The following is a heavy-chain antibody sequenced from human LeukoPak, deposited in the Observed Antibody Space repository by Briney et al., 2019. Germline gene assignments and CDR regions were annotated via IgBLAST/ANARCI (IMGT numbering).Heavy chain of an antibody. CDR1: GFTFSTYG. CDR2: IRYDGSNK. CDR3: AKEDCSSTSCYTPGFDY. J-gene: IGHJ4*02. V-gene: IGHV3-30*02. D-gene: IGHD2-2*02. Sequence: PGGSLRLFCAASGFTFSTYGMHWVRQAPGKGLEWVAFIRYDGSNKYYADSVKGRFTISRDNSKNTLYLQMNSLRAEDTAVYYCAKEDCSSTSCYTPGFDYWGQRTLVTVSS.